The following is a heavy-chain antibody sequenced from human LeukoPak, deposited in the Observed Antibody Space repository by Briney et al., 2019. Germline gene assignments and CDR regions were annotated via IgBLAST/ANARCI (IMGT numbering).Heavy chain of an antibody. V-gene: IGHV3-21*01. D-gene: IGHD2-2*01. CDR3: ARVVGIVSSSAALDY. Sequence: PGGSPRLSCAASGFTFSSYSMNWVRQAPGKGLEWVSSISSSSSYIYYADSVKGRFTISRDNAKNSLYLQMNSLRAEDTAVYYCARVVGIVSSSAALDYWGQGTLVTVSS. CDR2: ISSSSSYI. CDR1: GFTFSSYS. J-gene: IGHJ4*02.